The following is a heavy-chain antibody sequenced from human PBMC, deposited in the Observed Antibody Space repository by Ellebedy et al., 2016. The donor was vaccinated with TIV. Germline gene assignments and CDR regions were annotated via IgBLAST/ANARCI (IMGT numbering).Heavy chain of an antibody. CDR2: FSSVDDK. CDR3: AHRPDDHGDAFDI. D-gene: IGHD1-14*01. J-gene: IGHJ3*02. CDR1: GLSLSTSGVG. V-gene: IGHV2-5*02. Sequence: SGPTLVKPTQTLPLTCTFSGLSLSTSGVGVGWLRQPPGKALACPASFSSVDDKPYSPSLKRRLTITKDTSKNQVVLTLSNMDPVDTATYHCAHRPDDHGDAFDIWGQGAMDTVSS.